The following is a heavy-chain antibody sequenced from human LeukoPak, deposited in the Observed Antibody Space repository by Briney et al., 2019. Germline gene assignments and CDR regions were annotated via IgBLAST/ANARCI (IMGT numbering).Heavy chain of an antibody. CDR1: GGSFSGYY. V-gene: IGHV4-34*01. Sequence: TASETLSLTCAVYGGSFSGYYWSWIRQPPGKGLEWIGEINHSGSTNYNPSLKSRVTISVDTSKNQFSLKLSSVTAADTAVYYCARERGGTVGATRGPRNAFDIWGQGTMVTVSS. D-gene: IGHD1-26*01. J-gene: IGHJ3*02. CDR2: INHSGST. CDR3: ARERGGTVGATRGPRNAFDI.